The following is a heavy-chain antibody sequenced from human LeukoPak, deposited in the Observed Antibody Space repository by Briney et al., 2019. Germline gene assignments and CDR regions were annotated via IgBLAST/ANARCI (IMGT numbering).Heavy chain of an antibody. D-gene: IGHD5-24*01. CDR2: IYYSGSA. J-gene: IGHJ6*02. CDR1: GGSISSDY. Sequence: PAETLSLTCTVSGGSISSDYWNWIRQPPGKGLEWIGYIYYSGSATYNPSLNKRVTISVDRSKNQFSLRLSSVTAADTAVYYCARDPEMATPYYYGMDVWGQGTMVTAS. V-gene: IGHV4-59*01. CDR3: ARDPEMATPYYYGMDV.